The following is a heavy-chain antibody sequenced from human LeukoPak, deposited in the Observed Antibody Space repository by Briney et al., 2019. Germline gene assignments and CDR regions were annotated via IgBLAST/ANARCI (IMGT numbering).Heavy chain of an antibody. Sequence: SETLSLTCAVSGYSISSGYYWGWIRQPPGKGMEWIGSIYHSGITYYNPSLKSRVTISVDTSKNQFSLKLSSVTAADTAVYYCARQSPVVPAAIHGFDPWGQGTLVTVSS. CDR1: GYSISSGYY. V-gene: IGHV4-38-2*01. CDR3: ARQSPVVPAAIHGFDP. CDR2: IYHSGIT. D-gene: IGHD2-2*02. J-gene: IGHJ5*02.